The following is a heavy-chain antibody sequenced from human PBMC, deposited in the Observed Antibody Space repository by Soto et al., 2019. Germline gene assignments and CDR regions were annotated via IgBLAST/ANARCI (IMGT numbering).Heavy chain of an antibody. CDR3: ARDRYCSGGSCYPDAFDI. CDR2: ISSSSSYI. Sequence: CAASGFTFSSYSMNWVRQAPGKGLEWVSSISSSSSYIYYADSVKGRFTISKDNAKNSLYLQMNSLRAEDTAVYYCARDRYCSGGSCYPDAFDIWGQGTMVTVSS. J-gene: IGHJ3*02. D-gene: IGHD2-15*01. V-gene: IGHV3-21*01. CDR1: GFTFSSYS.